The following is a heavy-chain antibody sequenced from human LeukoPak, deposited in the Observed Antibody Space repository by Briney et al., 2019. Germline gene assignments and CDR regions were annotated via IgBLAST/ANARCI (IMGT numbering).Heavy chain of an antibody. Sequence: PGGSLRLSCAASGFTFSSYGMHWVRQAPGKGLEWVAVISYDGSNKYYADSVKGRFTISRDNSKNTLYLQMNSLRAEDTAVYYCAKKGYGSGSDDDYWGQGTLVTVSS. V-gene: IGHV3-30*18. CDR1: GFTFSSYG. CDR3: AKKGYGSGSDDDY. CDR2: ISYDGSNK. D-gene: IGHD3-10*01. J-gene: IGHJ4*02.